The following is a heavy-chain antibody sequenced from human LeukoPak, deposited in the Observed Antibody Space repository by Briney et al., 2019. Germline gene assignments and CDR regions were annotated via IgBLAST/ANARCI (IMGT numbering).Heavy chain of an antibody. CDR3: ARHQQEVAGTLDY. CDR2: IYHSGST. V-gene: IGHV4-59*08. Sequence: SETLSLTCTVSGGSISSHYWSWIRQPPGKGLEWIGQIYHSGSTLHNPSLKSRVTISVDTSKNQFSLKLSSVTAADTAVYYCARHQQEVAGTLDYWGQGTLVTVSS. CDR1: GGSISSHY. D-gene: IGHD6-19*01. J-gene: IGHJ4*02.